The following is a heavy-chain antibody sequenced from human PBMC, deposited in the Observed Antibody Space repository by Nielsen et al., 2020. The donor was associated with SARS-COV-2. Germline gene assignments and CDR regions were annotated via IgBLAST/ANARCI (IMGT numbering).Heavy chain of an antibody. J-gene: IGHJ6*02. CDR2: ISSSSSYI. V-gene: IGHV3-21*01. CDR3: AKDSRGNYYGMDV. Sequence: GESLKISCAASGFTFSSYSMNWVRQAPGKGLEWVSSISSSSSYIYYADSVKGRFTISRDNSKNTLYLQMNSLRAEDTAVYYCAKDSRGNYYGMDVWGQGTTVTVSS. CDR1: GFTFSSYS.